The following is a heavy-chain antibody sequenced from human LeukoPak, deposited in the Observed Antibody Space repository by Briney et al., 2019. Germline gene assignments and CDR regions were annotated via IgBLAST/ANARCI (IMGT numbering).Heavy chain of an antibody. CDR3: AKDEARRRDGYNYLIDY. CDR2: IRYDGSNK. V-gene: IGHV3-30*02. J-gene: IGHJ4*02. Sequence: PGGSLRLSCAASGFTSSSYGMHWVRQAPGKGLEWVAFIRYDGSNKYYADSVKGRFTISRDNSKNTLYLQMNSLRAEDTAVYYCAKDEARRRDGYNYLIDYWGQGTLVTVSS. D-gene: IGHD5-24*01. CDR1: GFTSSSYG.